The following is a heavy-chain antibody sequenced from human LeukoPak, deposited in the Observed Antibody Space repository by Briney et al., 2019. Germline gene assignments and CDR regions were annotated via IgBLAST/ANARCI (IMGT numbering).Heavy chain of an antibody. CDR1: GFTFCSYW. J-gene: IGHJ6*02. CDR3: AKLLLWFGVNYGMDV. V-gene: IGHV3-23*01. Sequence: GGSLRLSCAASGFTFCSYWMSWVRQAPGKGLEWVSAISGSGGSTYYADSVKGRFTISRDNSKNTLYLQMNSLRAEDTAVYYCAKLLLWFGVNYGMDVWGQGTTVTVSS. D-gene: IGHD3-10*01. CDR2: ISGSGGST.